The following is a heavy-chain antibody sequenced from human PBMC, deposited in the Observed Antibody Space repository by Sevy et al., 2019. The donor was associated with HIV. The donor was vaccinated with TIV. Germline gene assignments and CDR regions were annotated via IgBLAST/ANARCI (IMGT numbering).Heavy chain of an antibody. CDR1: GFTFSSYA. J-gene: IGHJ4*02. CDR2: ISGSGGST. CDR3: AKVSYDSSGYYYPYFDY. D-gene: IGHD3-22*01. Sequence: GGSLRLSCAASGFTFSSYAMSLFRQAPGKGLECVSAISGSGGSTYYSASVKGRFTISRDNSKNTLYLQMNSLRAEDTAVYYCAKVSYDSSGYYYPYFDYWGQGTLVTVSS. V-gene: IGHV3-23*01.